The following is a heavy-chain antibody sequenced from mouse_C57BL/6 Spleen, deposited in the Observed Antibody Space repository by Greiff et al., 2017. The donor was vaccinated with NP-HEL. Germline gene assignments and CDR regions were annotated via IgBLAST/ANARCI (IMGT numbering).Heavy chain of an antibody. CDR3: ERGGYDPSWFAY. CDR1: GFTFSSYA. J-gene: IGHJ3*01. Sequence: DVKLVESGGGLVKPGGSLKLSCAASGFTFSSYAMSWVRQTPEKRLEWVATISDGGSYTYYPDNVKGRFTISRDNAKNNLYLQMSHLKSEDTAMYYCERGGYDPSWFAYWGQGTLVTVSA. D-gene: IGHD2-3*01. V-gene: IGHV5-4*03. CDR2: ISDGGSYT.